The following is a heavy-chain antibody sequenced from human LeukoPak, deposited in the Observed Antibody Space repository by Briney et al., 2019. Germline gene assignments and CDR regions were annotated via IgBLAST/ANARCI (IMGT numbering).Heavy chain of an antibody. D-gene: IGHD5-18*01. CDR2: IYYSGST. J-gene: IGHJ4*02. CDR3: ARQGYSYDLDY. Sequence: SGTLSLTCTVSGGSISSSSYYWGWIRQPPGKGLEWIGSIYYSGSTYYNPSLKSRVTISVDTSKNQFSLKLSSVTAADTAVYYCARQGYSYDLDYWGQGTLVTVSS. CDR1: GGSISSSSYY. V-gene: IGHV4-39*01.